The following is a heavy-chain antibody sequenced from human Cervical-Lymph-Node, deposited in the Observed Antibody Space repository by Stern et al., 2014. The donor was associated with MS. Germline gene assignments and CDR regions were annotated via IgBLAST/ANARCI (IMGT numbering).Heavy chain of an antibody. V-gene: IGHV3-9*01. D-gene: IGHD3-10*01. J-gene: IGHJ4*02. CDR1: GFTFDDYA. Sequence: VQLVESGGGLVQPGRSLRLSCAASGFTFDDYAMHWVRQAPGKGLEWGSGISWNSGSIGYADSVKGRFTISRDNAKNSLYLQMNSLRAEDTALYYCAKDTYYYGSGSETAIDYWGQGTLVTVSS. CDR2: ISWNSGSI. CDR3: AKDTYYYGSGSETAIDY.